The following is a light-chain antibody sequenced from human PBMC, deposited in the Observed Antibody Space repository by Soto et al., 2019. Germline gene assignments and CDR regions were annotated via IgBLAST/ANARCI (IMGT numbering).Light chain of an antibody. CDR1: QSVSSS. CDR2: GAS. Sequence: EIVLTQSPGTLSLSPGERATLSCRASQSVSSSLAWYRQKPGQAPRLLIYGASSRATGIPDRFSGSGSGTDFTLTISRLEPEDFAVFYCQQYAASPITFGQGTRLRL. J-gene: IGKJ5*01. CDR3: QQYAASPIT. V-gene: IGKV3-20*01.